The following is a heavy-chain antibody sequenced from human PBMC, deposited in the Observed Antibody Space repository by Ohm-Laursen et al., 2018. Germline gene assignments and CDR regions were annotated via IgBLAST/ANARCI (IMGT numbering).Heavy chain of an antibody. CDR1: GFTFSDYY. Sequence: SLRLSCSASGFTFSDYYMSWIRQAPGKGLEWVSGISWNSGSIGYADSVKGRFTISRDNAKNSLYLQMNSLRAEDTALYYCAKGSSWRPMDVWGQGTTVTVSS. D-gene: IGHD6-13*01. J-gene: IGHJ6*02. CDR3: AKGSSWRPMDV. CDR2: ISWNSGSI. V-gene: IGHV3-9*01.